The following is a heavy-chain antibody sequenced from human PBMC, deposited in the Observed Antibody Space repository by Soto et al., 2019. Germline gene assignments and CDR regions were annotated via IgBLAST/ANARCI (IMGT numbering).Heavy chain of an antibody. CDR2: IYYSGST. D-gene: IGHD3-10*01. J-gene: IGHJ5*02. Sequence: SETLSLTCTVSGGSISGGDYYWSWIRQPPGKGLEWIGYIYYSGSTYYNPSLKSRVTISVDTSKNQFSLKLSSVTAADTAVYYCARDLGGSAVGWFDPWGQGTLVTVSS. CDR1: GGSISGGDYY. V-gene: IGHV4-30-4*01. CDR3: ARDLGGSAVGWFDP.